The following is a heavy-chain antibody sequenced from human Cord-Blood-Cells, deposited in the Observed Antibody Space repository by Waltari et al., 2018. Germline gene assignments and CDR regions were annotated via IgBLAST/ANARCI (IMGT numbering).Heavy chain of an antibody. Sequence: QVQLVESGGGVVQPGRYLRLSCAALGFTSSDYGMHWVRQAPGNGLEWVAVIWYDGSNKYYADSVKGRFTISRDNSKNTLYLQMNSLRAEDTAVYYCARDARDYSNYYYYGMDVWCQGTTVTVSS. J-gene: IGHJ6*02. V-gene: IGHV3-33*01. CDR2: IWYDGSNK. CDR1: GFTSSDYG. CDR3: ARDARDYSNYYYYGMDV. D-gene: IGHD4-4*01.